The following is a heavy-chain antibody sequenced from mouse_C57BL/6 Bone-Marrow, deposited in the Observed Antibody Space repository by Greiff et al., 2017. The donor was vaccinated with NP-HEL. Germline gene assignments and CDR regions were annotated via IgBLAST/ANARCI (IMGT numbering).Heavy chain of an antibody. CDR1: GYAFSSSW. V-gene: IGHV1-82*01. CDR2: IYPGDGDT. CDR3: AREITTEWYFDV. J-gene: IGHJ1*03. D-gene: IGHD1-1*01. Sequence: QVQLQQSGPELVKPGASVKISCKASGYAFSSSWMNWVKQRPGKGLEWIGRIYPGDGDTNYNGKFKGKATLTADKSSSTAYMQLSSLTSEDSAVYFCAREITTEWYFDVWGTGTTVTVSS.